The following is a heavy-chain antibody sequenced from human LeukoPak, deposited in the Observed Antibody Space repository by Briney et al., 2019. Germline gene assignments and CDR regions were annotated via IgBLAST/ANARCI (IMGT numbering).Heavy chain of an antibody. CDR1: GGSISSGGYY. CDR3: ARQGRYYYDSSGYYSTFDC. J-gene: IGHJ4*02. Sequence: SETLSLTCTVSGGSISSGGYYWSWIRQHPGKGLEWIGYIYYSGSTYYNPSLKSRVTISVDTSKNQFSLKLSSVTAADTAMYYCARQGRYYYDSSGYYSTFDCWGQGTLVTVSS. CDR2: IYYSGST. D-gene: IGHD3-22*01. V-gene: IGHV4-31*03.